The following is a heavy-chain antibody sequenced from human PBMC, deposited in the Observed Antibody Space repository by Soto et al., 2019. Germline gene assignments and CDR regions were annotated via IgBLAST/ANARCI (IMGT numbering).Heavy chain of an antibody. V-gene: IGHV4-34*01. J-gene: IGHJ4*02. CDR1: GGSFSGYY. D-gene: IGHD3-10*01. CDR3: ARGPRKVRGVIIQFDY. Sequence: TSETLSLTCAVYGGSFSGYYWSWIRQPPGKGLEWIGEINHSGSTNYNPSLKSRVTISVDTSKNQFSLKLSSVTAADTAVYYCARGPRKVRGVIIQFDYWGQGTLVTVSS. CDR2: INHSGST.